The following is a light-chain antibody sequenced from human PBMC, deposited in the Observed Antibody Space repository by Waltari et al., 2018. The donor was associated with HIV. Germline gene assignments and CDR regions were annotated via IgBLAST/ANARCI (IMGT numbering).Light chain of an antibody. CDR3: QSYDTSLSGSKV. V-gene: IGLV1-40*01. Sequence: QSELTQPPSVSGAPGQRVTISCSGTTSNIGAGSDVHWYQPLPGTAPKLLNYGDNNRPSGVPDRFSGSKSGTSASLTITWLQAEDEADYYCQSYDTSLSGSKVFGGGTKLTVL. J-gene: IGLJ3*02. CDR1: TSNIGAGSD. CDR2: GDN.